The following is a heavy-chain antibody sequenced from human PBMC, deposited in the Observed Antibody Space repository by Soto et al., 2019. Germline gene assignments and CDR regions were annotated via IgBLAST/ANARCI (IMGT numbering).Heavy chain of an antibody. CDR2: IYYSGST. Sequence: SETLSLTCTVSGGSISSGGYYWSWIRQHPGKGLEWIGYIYYSGSTYYNPSLKSRVTISVDTSKNQFSLKLSSVTAADTAVYYCARLQHYYYGSGSSNPHHDYWGQGTLVTVSS. CDR1: GGSISSGGYY. J-gene: IGHJ4*02. D-gene: IGHD3-10*01. CDR3: ARLQHYYYGSGSSNPHHDY. V-gene: IGHV4-31*03.